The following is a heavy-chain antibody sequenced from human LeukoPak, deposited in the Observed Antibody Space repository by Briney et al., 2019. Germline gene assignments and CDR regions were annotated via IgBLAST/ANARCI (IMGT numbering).Heavy chain of an antibody. CDR1: GFTFSDYY. Sequence: GGSLRFSCAASGFTFSDYYMSWIRQAPGKGLEWVSYISSSGSTIYYADSVKGRFTISRDNVKNSLYLQMNSLRAEDTAVYYCARGYCSSTSCYSLLVQYYFDYWGQGTLVTVSS. CDR2: ISSSGSTI. D-gene: IGHD2-2*02. V-gene: IGHV3-11*04. CDR3: ARGYCSSTSCYSLLVQYYFDY. J-gene: IGHJ4*02.